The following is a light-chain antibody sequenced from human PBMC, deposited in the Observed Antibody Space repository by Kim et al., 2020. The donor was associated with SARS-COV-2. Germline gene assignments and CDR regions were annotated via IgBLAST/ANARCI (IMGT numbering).Light chain of an antibody. CDR2: GDT. Sequence: SVPISCPRRLSDKGADSDVPWYQPLPGPAPHLPIFGDTTRASGVPGRFSGSKSGTSASLAITGLQAEDEGDYYCHSYDSGLTGYVFGSGTKVTVL. V-gene: IGLV1-40*01. CDR3: HSYDSGLTGYV. J-gene: IGLJ1*01. CDR1: LSDKGADSD.